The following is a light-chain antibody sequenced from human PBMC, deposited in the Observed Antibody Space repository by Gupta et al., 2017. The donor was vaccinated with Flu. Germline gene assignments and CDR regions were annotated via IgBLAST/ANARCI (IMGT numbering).Light chain of an antibody. J-gene: IGLJ3*02. V-gene: IGLV2-14*02. Sequence: GSSGDVGNYNLVSCYQQHPGKAPKVMIYEVTKRPSVVSNRFSGSNSGNTASLTISGLQAEDEADYYCSSYRSTYSLFGGGTKLTVL. CDR3: SSYRSTYSL. CDR2: EVT. CDR1: SGDVGNYNL.